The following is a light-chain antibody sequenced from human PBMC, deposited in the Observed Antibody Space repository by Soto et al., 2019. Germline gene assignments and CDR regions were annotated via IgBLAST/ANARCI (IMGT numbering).Light chain of an antibody. CDR3: QQSYSAPRT. Sequence: DIQMTQSPSSLSASVGDRVTITCRASQRVSKYLNWYQQKPGKAPKLLIYAVSNLQTGVPSRFSGTASGTEYTLSISSLQAEDFATYYCQQSYSAPRTFGQGTKVEIK. J-gene: IGKJ1*01. CDR2: AVS. V-gene: IGKV1-39*01. CDR1: QRVSKY.